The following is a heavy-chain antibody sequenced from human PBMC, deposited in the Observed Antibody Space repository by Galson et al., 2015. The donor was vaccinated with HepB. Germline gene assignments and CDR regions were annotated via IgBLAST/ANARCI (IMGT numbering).Heavy chain of an antibody. CDR3: ARDWGFDTAMAEFDY. D-gene: IGHD5-18*01. CDR1: GFTFSSYW. V-gene: IGHV3-74*01. J-gene: IGHJ4*02. CDR2: INSDGSST. Sequence: SLRLSCAASGFTFSSYWMHWVRQAPGKGLVWVSRINSDGSSTSYADSVKGRFTISRDNAKNTLYLQMNSLRAEDTAVYYCARDWGFDTAMAEFDYWGQGTLVTVSS.